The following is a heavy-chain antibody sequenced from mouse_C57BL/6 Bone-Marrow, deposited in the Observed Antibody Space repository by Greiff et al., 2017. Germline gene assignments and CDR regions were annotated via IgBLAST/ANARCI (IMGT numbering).Heavy chain of an antibody. Sequence: EVQLVESGPGLVKPSQSLSLTCSVTGYSITSGYYWNWIRQFPGNKLEWMGYISYDGSNNYNPSLNNRISITRDTSKNQFFLKLNSVTTEDTATYYCARLGRYLDDWGQGTTLTVSS. CDR1: GYSITSGYY. V-gene: IGHV3-6*01. CDR2: ISYDGSN. CDR3: ARLGRYLDD. J-gene: IGHJ2*01. D-gene: IGHD4-1*01.